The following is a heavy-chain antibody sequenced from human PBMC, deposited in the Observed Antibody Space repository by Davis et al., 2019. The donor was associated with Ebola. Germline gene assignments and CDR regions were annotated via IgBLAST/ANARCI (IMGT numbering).Heavy chain of an antibody. J-gene: IGHJ6*03. CDR1: GGTFNNYV. CDR2: IVPILGTT. D-gene: IGHD3-3*01. CDR3: AGRAYYDLFGYMDV. Sequence: SVKVSCKASGGTFNNYVFTWVRQAPGHGLEWIGGIVPILGTTIYAQKFQDRVTMTADKSTNTAYMELSSLRSEDTAVYYCAGRAYYDLFGYMDVWGKGTTVIVSS. V-gene: IGHV1-69*10.